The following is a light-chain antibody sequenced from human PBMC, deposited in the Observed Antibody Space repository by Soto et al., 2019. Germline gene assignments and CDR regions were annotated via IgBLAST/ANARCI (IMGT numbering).Light chain of an antibody. Sequence: DIQMTQSPSTLSASVGDRVTITCRASQSISIWLAWYQQKPGKAPKLLIYKASSLESGVPSSFSGRGSGTEFTLTISSLQPDDVATYYCHQYKTYWYTFGQGTKLEIK. CDR3: HQYKTYWYT. CDR2: KAS. J-gene: IGKJ2*01. CDR1: QSISIW. V-gene: IGKV1-5*03.